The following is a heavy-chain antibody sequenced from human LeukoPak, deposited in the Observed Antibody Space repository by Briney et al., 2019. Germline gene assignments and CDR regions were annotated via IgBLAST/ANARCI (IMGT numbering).Heavy chain of an antibody. D-gene: IGHD6-19*01. CDR1: GGSISSSSYY. CDR3: ARETELAVAGIPYFDY. CDR2: IYYRGST. V-gene: IGHV4-39*02. Sequence: SETLSLTCTVSGGSISSSSYYWGWIRQPPGKGLEWIGSIYYRGSTYYNPSLKSRVTISVDTSKNQFSLKLSSVTAADTAVYYCARETELAVAGIPYFDYWGQGTLVTVSS. J-gene: IGHJ4*02.